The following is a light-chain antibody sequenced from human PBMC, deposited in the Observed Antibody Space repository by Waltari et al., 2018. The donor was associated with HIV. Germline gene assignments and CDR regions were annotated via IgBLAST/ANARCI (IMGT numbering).Light chain of an antibody. J-gene: IGLJ7*01. V-gene: IGLV1-44*01. CDR1: SPNIGSNT. Sequence: QSVLTQPPSASGTPGQRVTISCSGSSPNIGSNTVNWYQQLPGTAPKLLIYSNNPRPSGVPDRFSGSKSGTSASLAISGLQSEDEADYYCAAWDDSLNGAVFGGGTQLTVL. CDR3: AAWDDSLNGAV. CDR2: SNN.